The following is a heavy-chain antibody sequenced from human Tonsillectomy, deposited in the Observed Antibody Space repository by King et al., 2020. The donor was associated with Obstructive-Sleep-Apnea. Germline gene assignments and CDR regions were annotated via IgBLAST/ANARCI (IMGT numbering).Heavy chain of an antibody. Sequence: VQLVESGGGLFQPGGSLRLSCAASGFTVSSNDISWVRQAPGKGLVGVLGIYSGGSTYYADSVRGRFTISRDNSKNTLYLQMNSLRAEDTAVYYCARSRSILWFGELNYWGQGTLVTVSS. CDR2: IYSGGST. J-gene: IGHJ4*02. D-gene: IGHD3-10*01. CDR3: ARSRSILWFGELNY. CDR1: GFTVSSND. V-gene: IGHV3-66*01.